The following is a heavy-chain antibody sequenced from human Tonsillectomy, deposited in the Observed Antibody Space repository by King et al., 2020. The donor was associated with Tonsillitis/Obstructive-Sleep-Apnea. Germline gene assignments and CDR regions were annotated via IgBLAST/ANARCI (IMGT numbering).Heavy chain of an antibody. CDR3: AKDLIRGLAPRAYYFDY. J-gene: IGHJ4*02. CDR1: GFTFSSYG. CDR2: ISYDGSNK. V-gene: IGHV3-30*18. D-gene: IGHD3/OR15-3a*01. Sequence: VQLVESGGGVVQPGRSLRLSCAASGFTFSSYGMHWVRQAPGKGLEWVAVISYDGSNKYYADSVTGRFSISRDNSKNTMYLQMNSLRGEDTAVYYCAKDLIRGLAPRAYYFDYWGQGTLVTVSS.